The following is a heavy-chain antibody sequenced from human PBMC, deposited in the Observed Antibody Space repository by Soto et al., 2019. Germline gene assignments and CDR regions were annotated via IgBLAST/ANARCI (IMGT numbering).Heavy chain of an antibody. J-gene: IGHJ5*02. D-gene: IGHD3-22*01. CDR2: IIPIFGTA. CDR1: GGTFSSYA. CDR3: ARVIVVHELDNWFDP. Sequence: ASVKVSCKASGGTFSSYAISWVRQAPGQGLEWMGGIIPIFGTANYAQKFQGRVTITADESTSTAYMELSSLRSEDTAVYYCARVIVVHELDNWFDPWGQGTLVTVSS. V-gene: IGHV1-69*13.